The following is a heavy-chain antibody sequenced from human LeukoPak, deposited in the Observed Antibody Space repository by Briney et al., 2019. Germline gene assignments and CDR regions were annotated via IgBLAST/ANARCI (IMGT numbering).Heavy chain of an antibody. J-gene: IGHJ5*02. D-gene: IGHD2-2*01. Sequence: SETLSLTCTVSGGSISSYYWSWLRQPAGKGLEWLGRIYTSGSTNYNPSLKSRVTMSVDTSKNQFSLKLSSVTAADTAVYYCARDDEYCSSTSCYSWFDPWGQGTLVTVSS. CDR2: IYTSGST. CDR1: GGSISSYY. CDR3: ARDDEYCSSTSCYSWFDP. V-gene: IGHV4-4*07.